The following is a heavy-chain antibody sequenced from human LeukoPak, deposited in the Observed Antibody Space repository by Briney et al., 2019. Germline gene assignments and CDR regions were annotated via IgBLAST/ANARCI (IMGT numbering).Heavy chain of an antibody. CDR2: INPNSGGT. CDR3: ARDRGYDFIADFDY. J-gene: IGHJ4*02. D-gene: IGHD5-12*01. CDR1: GYTFTGYY. V-gene: IGHV1-2*02. Sequence: ASVKVSCKASGYTFTGYYMLWVRQSPGQGLEWRGWINPNSGGTNYAQKFQGRVTMTRDTSISTAYMELSRLRSDDTAVYYCARDRGYDFIADFDYWGQGTLVTVSS.